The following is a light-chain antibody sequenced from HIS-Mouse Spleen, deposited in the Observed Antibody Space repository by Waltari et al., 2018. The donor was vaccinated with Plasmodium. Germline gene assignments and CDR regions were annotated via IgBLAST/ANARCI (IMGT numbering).Light chain of an antibody. J-gene: IGKJ3*01. CDR3: QQYNNWSFT. CDR1: QSVSSN. CDR2: GAS. Sequence: ELVMTQSPATLSVSPGERATLSCRASQSVSSNLAWYQQKPGQAPRLLTSGASTRATGIPARCSGSGSGTEFTLTISSLQSEDFAVYYCQQYNNWSFTFGPGTKVDIK. V-gene: IGKV3-15*01.